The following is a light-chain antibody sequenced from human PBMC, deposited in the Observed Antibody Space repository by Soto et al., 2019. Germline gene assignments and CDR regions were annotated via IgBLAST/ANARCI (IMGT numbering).Light chain of an antibody. V-gene: IGLV1-44*01. CDR1: SSNIGSNT. CDR2: SNN. Sequence: HSVLTQPPSASGTPGQRVTISCSGSSSNIGSNTVNWYQQLPGTAPKLLIYSNNQRPSGVPDRFSGSKSGTSASLAISGLQSEDEADYYCAAWDDSLNGQVVFGGGTQLTVL. CDR3: AAWDDSLNGQVV. J-gene: IGLJ2*01.